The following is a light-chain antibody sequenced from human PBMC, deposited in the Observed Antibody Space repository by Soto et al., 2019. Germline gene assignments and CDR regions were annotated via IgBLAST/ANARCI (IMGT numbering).Light chain of an antibody. J-gene: IGLJ2*01. Sequence: QPVLTQPPSASGTPGQTVTVSCSGSNCSIATYSVYWYQQLPGTAPKLLIYENDQRPSGVPDRFSGSKSDTSASLAIAGLRSGDEAVYFCAAWDDSLTILFGGGTKLTVL. V-gene: IGLV1-47*01. CDR2: END. CDR1: NCSIATYS. CDR3: AAWDDSLTIL.